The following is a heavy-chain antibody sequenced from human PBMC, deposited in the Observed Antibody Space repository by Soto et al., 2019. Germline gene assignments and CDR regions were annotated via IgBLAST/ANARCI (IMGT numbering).Heavy chain of an antibody. D-gene: IGHD3-9*01. Sequence: LRLSCAASGFTFSSYSMNWVRQAPGKGLEWVSSISSSSSYIYYADSVKGRFTISRDNAKNSLYLQMNSLRAEDTAVYYCARDLRLYYDILTGPMDVWGKGTTVTVSS. CDR2: ISSSSSYI. CDR3: ARDLRLYYDILTGPMDV. CDR1: GFTFSSYS. J-gene: IGHJ6*03. V-gene: IGHV3-21*01.